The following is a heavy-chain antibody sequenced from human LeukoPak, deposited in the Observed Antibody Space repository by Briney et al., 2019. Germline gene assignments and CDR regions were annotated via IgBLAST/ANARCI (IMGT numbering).Heavy chain of an antibody. J-gene: IGHJ5*02. CDR1: GGSISSSSYY. V-gene: IGHV4-39*01. D-gene: IGHD1-26*01. CDR2: IYYSGST. Sequence: SETLSLTCTVSGGSISSSSYYWGWIRQPPGKGLEWIGSIYYSGSTYYNPSLKSRLAISVDTSKHQFSLKLSSVTAADTVVYYCASIVGATNSWGQGTLVTVSS. CDR3: ASIVGATNS.